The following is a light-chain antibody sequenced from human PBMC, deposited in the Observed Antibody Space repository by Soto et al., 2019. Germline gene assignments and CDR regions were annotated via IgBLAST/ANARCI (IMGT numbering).Light chain of an antibody. CDR1: SSDVGAYNY. CDR2: DVT. J-gene: IGLJ1*01. CDR3: CSFAGSYTSYF. V-gene: IGLV2-11*01. Sequence: QSVLTQPASVSESAGQSITISCTGTSSDVGAYNYVSWYQQHPGKAPKLMIFDVTKRPSGVPDRFSGSKSGNTASLTISGLQAEDEADYFCCSFAGSYTSYFFGTGTKLTVL.